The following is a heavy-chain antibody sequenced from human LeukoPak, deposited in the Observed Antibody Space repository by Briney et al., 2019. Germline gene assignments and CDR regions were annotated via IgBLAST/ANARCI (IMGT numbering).Heavy chain of an antibody. Sequence: GESLQISCQGSGYSINNYWIGWVRQMPGKGLEWIGIIYPADSDIRYSPSFQGQVTISADKSISTAYLQWSSLKASDTAMYYCARQEYCSGGSCYTWFDPWGQGTLVTVSS. J-gene: IGHJ5*02. V-gene: IGHV5-51*01. CDR3: ARQEYCSGGSCYTWFDP. CDR2: IYPADSDI. CDR1: GYSINNYW. D-gene: IGHD2-15*01.